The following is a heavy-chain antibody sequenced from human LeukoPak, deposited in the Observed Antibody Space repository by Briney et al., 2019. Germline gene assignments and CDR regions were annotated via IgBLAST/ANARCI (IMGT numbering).Heavy chain of an antibody. J-gene: IGHJ4*01. CDR1: GFNFIDYS. D-gene: IGHD5-12*01. CDR2: IGISSGNT. CDR3: ARDHRYAFDN. Sequence: GGSLRLSCAASGFNFIDYSMNWVRQAPGKGLEWISYIGISSGNTKYADSVKGRFTISRDKAWNSLYLQMNSLRVEDTAMYYCARDHRYAFDNWGHGTLVTVSS. V-gene: IGHV3-48*01.